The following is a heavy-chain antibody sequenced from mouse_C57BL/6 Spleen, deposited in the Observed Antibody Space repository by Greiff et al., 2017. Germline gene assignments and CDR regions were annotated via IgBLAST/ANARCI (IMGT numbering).Heavy chain of an antibody. J-gene: IGHJ1*03. CDR2: INPNYGTT. V-gene: IGHV1-39*01. CDR3: ARERGLRRGYFDV. CDR1: GYSFTDYN. Sequence: EVHLVESGPELVKPGASVKISCKASGYSFTDYNMNWVKQSNGKSLEWIGVINPNYGTTSYNQKFKGKATLTVDQSSSTAYMQLNSLTSEDSAVYYCARERGLRRGYFDVWGTGTTVTVSS. D-gene: IGHD2-2*01.